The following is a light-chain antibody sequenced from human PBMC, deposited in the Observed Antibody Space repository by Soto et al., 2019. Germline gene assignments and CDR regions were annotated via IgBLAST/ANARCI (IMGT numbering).Light chain of an antibody. Sequence: QSVLTQPPSVSGAPGQRVTVSCSGTSSNIGAGYDVHWYQQFPGTAPKLLIYGDNNRPSGVPDRFSGSKSGISASLAITGLQAEDEADYYCQSYDSRLSAHVFGTGTKVTVL. CDR2: GDN. CDR1: SSNIGAGYD. CDR3: QSYDSRLSAHV. V-gene: IGLV1-40*01. J-gene: IGLJ1*01.